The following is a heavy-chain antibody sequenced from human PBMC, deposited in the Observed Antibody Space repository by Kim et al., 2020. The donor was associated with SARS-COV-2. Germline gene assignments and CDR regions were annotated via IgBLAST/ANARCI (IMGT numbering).Heavy chain of an antibody. J-gene: IGHJ5*02. CDR2: IYYSGST. CDR1: GGSISSYY. V-gene: IGHV4-59*13. Sequence: SETLSLTCTVSGGSISSYYWSWIRQPPGKGLEWIGYIYYSGSTNYNPSLKSRVTISVDTSKNQFSLKLSSVTAADTAVYYCARDNSANWRYFDWSINWFDPWGQGTLVTVSS. D-gene: IGHD3-9*01. CDR3: ARDNSANWRYFDWSINWFDP.